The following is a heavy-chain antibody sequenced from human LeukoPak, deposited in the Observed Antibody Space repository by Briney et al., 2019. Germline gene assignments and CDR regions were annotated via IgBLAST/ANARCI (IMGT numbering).Heavy chain of an antibody. J-gene: IGHJ4*02. CDR3: ARDKAVVVVTAIRGRYFDY. D-gene: IGHD2-21*02. V-gene: IGHV1-46*01. CDR2: INPNSGGST. Sequence: ASVKVSCKASGYTFTGYYMHWVRQAPGQGLEWMGWINPNSGGSTSYAQKFQGRVTMTRDMSTSTVYMELSSLRSEDTAVYYCARDKAVVVVTAIRGRYFDYWGQGTLVTVSS. CDR1: GYTFTGYY.